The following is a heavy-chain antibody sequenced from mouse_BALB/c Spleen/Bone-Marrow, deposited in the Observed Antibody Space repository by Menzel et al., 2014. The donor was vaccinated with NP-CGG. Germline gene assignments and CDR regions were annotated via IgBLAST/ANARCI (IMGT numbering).Heavy chain of an antibody. CDR2: INAGSGGT. J-gene: IGHJ2*01. Sequence: QVQLQQPGAELVRPGTSVKVSCKASGYVFTNYLIEWVKQRPGQGLEWIGVINAGSGGTDYSEKFKGEATLTADKSSSTAYMQLSSLTSGDSAVYFCARSLTGKKTFDYWGQGTTLTVSS. CDR3: ARSLTGKKTFDY. V-gene: IGHV1-54*01. CDR1: GYVFTNYL. D-gene: IGHD4-1*01.